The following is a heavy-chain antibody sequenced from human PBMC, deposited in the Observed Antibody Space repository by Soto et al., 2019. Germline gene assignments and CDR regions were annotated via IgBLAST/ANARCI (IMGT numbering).Heavy chain of an antibody. V-gene: IGHV3-23*01. CDR1: GFTFSNYA. CDR2: ISGSGAST. J-gene: IGHJ4*02. D-gene: IGHD7-27*01. Sequence: GGSLRLSCAASGFTFSNYAMSWVRQAPGKGLQWVSTISGSGASTYYGDSVKGRFTLSRDNSENTLFLQMDSLRAEDTAVYYCAKGEILTGVDHFDYWGQGTLVTVYS. CDR3: AKGEILTGVDHFDY.